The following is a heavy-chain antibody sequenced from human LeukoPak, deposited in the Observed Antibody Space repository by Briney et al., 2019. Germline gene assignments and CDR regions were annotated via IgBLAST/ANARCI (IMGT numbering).Heavy chain of an antibody. CDR2: ISERGGSI. Sequence: GGSLRLSCVVSEISLTNYGMTWVRQAPGKGLEWVSYISERGGSITYADSVKGRFTISRDTSLNTLYLEMNNMRAEDTAVYFCAKRGVVIRGILVIGYHQEAYHYDFWDQGVLVTVSS. CDR1: EISLTNYG. CDR3: AKRGVVIRGILVIGYHQEAYHYDF. D-gene: IGHD3-10*01. V-gene: IGHV3-23*01. J-gene: IGHJ4*02.